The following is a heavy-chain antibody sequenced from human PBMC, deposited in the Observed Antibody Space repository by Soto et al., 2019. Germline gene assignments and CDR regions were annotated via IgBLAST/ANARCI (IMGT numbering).Heavy chain of an antibody. CDR2: ISNSGVST. D-gene: IGHD4-17*01. CDR3: AHPRGYGVFDAYDI. CDR1: GFTFSAYA. Sequence: PGGSLRLSCAASGFTFSAYAMSWVRQAPGKGLEWVSAISNSGVSTYHADSVKGRFTIPRDNSINRLYMQMNSLRTEDTAVYYCAHPRGYGVFDAYDIWGQGTMVTVSS. V-gene: IGHV3-23*01. J-gene: IGHJ3*02.